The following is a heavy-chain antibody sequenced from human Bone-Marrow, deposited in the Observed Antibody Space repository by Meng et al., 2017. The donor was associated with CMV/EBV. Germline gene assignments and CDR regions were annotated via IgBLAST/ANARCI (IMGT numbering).Heavy chain of an antibody. V-gene: IGHV3-23*03. CDR2: TYSGDSGT. CDR1: GFTFSSYA. J-gene: IGHJ4*02. Sequence: GGSLRLSCAASGFTFSSYAMSWVRQTPGKGLEWVSVTYSGDSGTYYADSVKGRFPISRDNSKNTLYLQMTSLIAEDTAVYYCGKDGLTIFGVAADYWGQGTLVTVSS. D-gene: IGHD3-3*01. CDR3: GKDGLTIFGVAADY.